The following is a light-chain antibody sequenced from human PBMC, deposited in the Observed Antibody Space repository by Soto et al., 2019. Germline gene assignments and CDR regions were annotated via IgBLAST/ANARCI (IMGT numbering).Light chain of an antibody. V-gene: IGKV3-20*01. CDR3: QQYDSSPHT. J-gene: IGKJ4*01. CDR2: GAS. Sequence: EIVLTQSPGTLSLSPGERVTLSCRASQSVGSSYLAWYQQKPGQAPRLLIYGASTRATGIPDRFSGSGSGTDFALTISRLESEDFAVYYCQQYDSSPHTFGGGTKVEIK. CDR1: QSVGSSY.